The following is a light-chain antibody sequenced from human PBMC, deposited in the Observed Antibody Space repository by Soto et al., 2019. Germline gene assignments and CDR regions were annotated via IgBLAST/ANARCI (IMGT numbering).Light chain of an antibody. Sequence: EIVLTQSPGTLSLSPGARATLSCRASQAVSSRTLAWYQHKPGQSPRLLIYAVSTRATGIPDRFSGSGFGTDFTLTISTLQPEDFAVYYCQQYRRAQYTFGQGTRLEI. J-gene: IGKJ2*01. CDR2: AVS. CDR1: QAVSSRT. CDR3: QQYRRAQYT. V-gene: IGKV3-20*01.